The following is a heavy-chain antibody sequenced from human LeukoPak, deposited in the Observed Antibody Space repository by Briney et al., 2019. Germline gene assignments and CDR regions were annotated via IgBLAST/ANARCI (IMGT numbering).Heavy chain of an antibody. Sequence: GGSLRLSCAASAFTFGKYGMHWVRQTPGKGLEWVAIISFDVSTKYYADSVKGRFTISRDNSKNTLFLQMNSLRTEDTAVYYCAKRPTIAAAGGGFYFDSWGQGTLVTVSS. V-gene: IGHV3-30*18. CDR1: AFTFGKYG. CDR2: ISFDVSTK. D-gene: IGHD6-13*01. CDR3: AKRPTIAAAGGGFYFDS. J-gene: IGHJ4*02.